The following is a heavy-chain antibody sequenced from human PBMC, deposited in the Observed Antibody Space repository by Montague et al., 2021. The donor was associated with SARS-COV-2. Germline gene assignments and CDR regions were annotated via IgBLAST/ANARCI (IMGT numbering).Heavy chain of an antibody. CDR3: AHDDVGNRGFEF. CDR2: IYWNDYK. J-gene: IGHJ4*02. CDR1: GFSLNTSGVG. D-gene: IGHD1-26*01. Sequence: PALVKPTQTLTPTYTFSGFSLNTSGVGVTWVRQPPGKALEWLAFIYWNDYKHYSPSVKSRITITKDTSKNQVVLIMTNMDPVDTGTYYCAHDDVGNRGFEFWGQGTLVTVSS. V-gene: IGHV2-5*01.